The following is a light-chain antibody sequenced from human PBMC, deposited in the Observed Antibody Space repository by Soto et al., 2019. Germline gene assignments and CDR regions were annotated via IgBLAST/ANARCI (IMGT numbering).Light chain of an antibody. V-gene: IGLV2-14*01. Sequence: QSALTQPASVSGSPGQSITISCTGSSSDVGGHNHVSWYQQHPGKAPKLIMYEVGNRPSGVSNRFSGSKSGNTASLTISGFQAEDEADYYCNSYTSSSTHVFGTGTKLTVL. J-gene: IGLJ1*01. CDR2: EVG. CDR1: SSDVGGHNH. CDR3: NSYTSSSTHV.